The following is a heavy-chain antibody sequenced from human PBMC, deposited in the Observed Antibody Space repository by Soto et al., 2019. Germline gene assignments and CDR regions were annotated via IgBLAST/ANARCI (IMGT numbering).Heavy chain of an antibody. D-gene: IGHD3-3*01. CDR2: ISSSGSTI. CDR1: GFTFSDYY. V-gene: IGHV3-11*01. J-gene: IGHJ6*02. Sequence: GGSLRPSCAASGFTFSDYYMSWIRQAPGKGLEWVSYISSSGSTIYYADSVKGRFTISRDNAKNSLYLQMNSLRAEDTAVYYCARALRFLEWLSPGRYYGMDVWGQGTTVTVSS. CDR3: ARALRFLEWLSPGRYYGMDV.